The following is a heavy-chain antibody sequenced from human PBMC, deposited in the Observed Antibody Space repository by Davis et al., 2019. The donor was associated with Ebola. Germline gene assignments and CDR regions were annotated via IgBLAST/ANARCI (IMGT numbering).Heavy chain of an antibody. CDR1: GFTFSSYS. J-gene: IGHJ4*02. V-gene: IGHV3-21*01. CDR3: ARVGYYYDSSGYYYGDVLDY. Sequence: GESLKISCAASGFTFSSYSMNWVRQAPGKGLEWVSSISSSSSYIYYADSVKGRFTISRDNAKNLLYLQMNSLRDEDTAVYYCARVGYYYDSSGYYYGDVLDYWGQGTLVTVSS. CDR2: ISSSSSYI. D-gene: IGHD3-22*01.